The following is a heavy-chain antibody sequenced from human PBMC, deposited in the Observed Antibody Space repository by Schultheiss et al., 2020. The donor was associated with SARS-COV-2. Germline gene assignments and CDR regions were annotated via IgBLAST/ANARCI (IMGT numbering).Heavy chain of an antibody. Sequence: SVKVSCKASGGTFSSYAISWVRQAPGQGLEWMGGIIPIFGTANYAQKFQGRVTITADESTSTAYMELSSLRSEDTAVYYCARGGLAGKYQLPYYYYGMDVWGQGTTVTGSS. D-gene: IGHD2-2*01. CDR2: IIPIFGTA. J-gene: IGHJ6*02. CDR1: GGTFSSYA. V-gene: IGHV1-69*13. CDR3: ARGGLAGKYQLPYYYYGMDV.